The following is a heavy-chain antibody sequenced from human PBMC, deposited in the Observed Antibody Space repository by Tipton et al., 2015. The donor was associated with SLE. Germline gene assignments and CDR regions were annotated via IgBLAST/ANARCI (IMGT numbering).Heavy chain of an antibody. J-gene: IGHJ4*02. D-gene: IGHD3-16*01. CDR3: AGGTGAYFDH. CDR2: IRADGSNK. Sequence: SGFTYSGYAMHWVRQAPGKGLEWVAFIRADGSNKDYADSVKGRFTIYRDNSKNTLYLQMNRLRVEDTAVYYCAGGTGAYFDHWGQGTLVTGSS. CDR1: GFTYSGYA. V-gene: IGHV3-30*02.